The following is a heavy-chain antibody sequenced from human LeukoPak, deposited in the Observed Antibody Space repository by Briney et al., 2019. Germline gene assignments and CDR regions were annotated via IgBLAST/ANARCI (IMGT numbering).Heavy chain of an antibody. D-gene: IGHD5-18*01. CDR2: ISSSSSYI. J-gene: IGHJ4*02. V-gene: IGHV3-21*01. CDR1: GFTFSSYS. Sequence: PGGSLRLSCAASGFTFSSYSMNWVRQAPGKGLEWVSSISSSSSYIYYADSVKGRFTISRDNAKNSLYLQMNSLRAEDTAVYYCARTAVDTAMVTEYYFDYWGQGTLVTVSS. CDR3: ARTAVDTAMVTEYYFDY.